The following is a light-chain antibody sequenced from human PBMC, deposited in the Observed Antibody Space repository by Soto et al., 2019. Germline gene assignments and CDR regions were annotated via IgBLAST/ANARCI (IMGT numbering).Light chain of an antibody. CDR3: SSYTTSNTRQIV. V-gene: IGLV2-18*02. CDR1: SSDGGSYNR. CDR2: EVS. J-gene: IGLJ1*01. Sequence: SALPQPPSLSRSPGQSVPISCTGTSSDGGSYNRVSWYQQPPGAAPKLMIYEVSNRPSGVPDRFSGSKSGNTASLTISGLQAEDEADYYCSSYTTSNTRQIVFGTGTKVTVL.